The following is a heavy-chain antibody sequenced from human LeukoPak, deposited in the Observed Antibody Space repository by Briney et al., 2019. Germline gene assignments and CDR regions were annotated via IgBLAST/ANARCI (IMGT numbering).Heavy chain of an antibody. J-gene: IGHJ3*02. CDR3: ARWFGELSDAFDI. CDR1: GGSISSYY. V-gene: IGHV4-59*01. CDR2: IYYSGST. Sequence: SETLSLTCTVSGGSISSYYWSWIRQPPGKGLEWIGYIYYSGSTNYNPSLKSRVTISVDTSKNQFSLKLSSVTAADTAVYYCARWFGELSDAFDIWGQGTMVTVSS. D-gene: IGHD3-10*01.